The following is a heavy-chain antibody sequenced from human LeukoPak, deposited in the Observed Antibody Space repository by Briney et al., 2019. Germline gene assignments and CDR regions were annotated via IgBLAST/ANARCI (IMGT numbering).Heavy chain of an antibody. J-gene: IGHJ4*02. V-gene: IGHV3-21*01. CDR2: ISSSSSYI. Sequence: PGGSLRLSCAASGFTFSSYSMNWVRQAPGKGLEWVSSISSSSSYIYYADSVKGRFTISRDNAKNSLYLQMNSLRAEDTAVYYCASSALPTTIDYWGQGTLVTVSS. CDR1: GFTFSSYS. CDR3: ASSALPTTIDY. D-gene: IGHD1-14*01.